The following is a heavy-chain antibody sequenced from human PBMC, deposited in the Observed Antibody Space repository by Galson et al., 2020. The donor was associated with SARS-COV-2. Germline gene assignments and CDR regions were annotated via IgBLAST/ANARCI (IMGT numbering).Heavy chain of an antibody. CDR3: AKVGVLLWFGELGVFDY. J-gene: IGHJ4*02. D-gene: IGHD3-10*01. CDR1: GFTFSSSA. CDR2: ISGSGGST. Sequence: GGSLRLSCAASGFTFSSSAMSWVRQAPGKGLEWVSAISGSGGSTYYADAVKGRFTISRDNSKNTLYLQMNSLRAEDTAVYYCAKVGVLLWFGELGVFDYWGQGTLVTVSS. V-gene: IGHV3-23*01.